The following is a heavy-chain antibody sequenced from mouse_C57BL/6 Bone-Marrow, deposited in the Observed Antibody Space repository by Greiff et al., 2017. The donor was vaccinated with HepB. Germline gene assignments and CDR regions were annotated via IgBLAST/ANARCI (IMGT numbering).Heavy chain of an antibody. CDR2: IDPANGNT. CDR1: GFNIKNTY. CDR3: ARSRDAMDY. Sequence: EVQLQQSVAELVRPGASVKLSCTASGFNIKNTYMHWVKQRPEQGLEWIGRIDPANGNTKYAPKFQGKATITADKSSSTAYMELRSLTSEDSAVYFCARSRDAMDYWGQGTSVTVSS. J-gene: IGHJ4*01. V-gene: IGHV14-3*01.